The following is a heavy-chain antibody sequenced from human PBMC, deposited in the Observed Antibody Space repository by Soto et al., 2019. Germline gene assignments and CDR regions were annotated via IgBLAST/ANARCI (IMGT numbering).Heavy chain of an antibody. V-gene: IGHV3-23*01. CDR3: AKDSWAIFGVPAGEYYAMDV. Sequence: GGSLRLSCAASGFTFTSFAVSWVRQAPGKGLEWVSAISGSGGATYYADSVKGRFTISRDNSKNTVYLQMNDLRVEDAAEYFCAKDSWAIFGVPAGEYYAMDVWGQGTTGTVSS. CDR2: ISGSGGAT. D-gene: IGHD3-3*01. CDR1: GFTFTSFA. J-gene: IGHJ6*02.